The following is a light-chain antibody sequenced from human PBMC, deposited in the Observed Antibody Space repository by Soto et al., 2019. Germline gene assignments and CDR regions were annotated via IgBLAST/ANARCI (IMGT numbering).Light chain of an antibody. V-gene: IGKV3-20*01. CDR3: QQYGSSGT. Sequence: EIVLTQSPATLSLSPGERATLSCRASQSVSSYFDWYQLKPGQATRLLIYGAYKRASGSPDRCSGSGSATDFTVTISRLEPEDFAVYYCQQYGSSGTFGQGTKV. J-gene: IGKJ1*01. CDR2: GAY. CDR1: QSVSSY.